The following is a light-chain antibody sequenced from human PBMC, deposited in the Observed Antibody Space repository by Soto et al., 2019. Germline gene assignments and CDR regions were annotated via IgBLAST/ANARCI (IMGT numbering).Light chain of an antibody. Sequence: QSVLTQPPSVSGAPGQRVTISCTGSSSNIGVGYDVHWYQQLPGTAPKLLIYSNNQRPSGVPDRFSGSKSGTSASLAISGLQSEDEADYYCAAWDDSLNGHVVFGGGTQLTVL. V-gene: IGLV1-44*01. CDR3: AAWDDSLNGHVV. CDR2: SNN. CDR1: SSNIGVGYD. J-gene: IGLJ2*01.